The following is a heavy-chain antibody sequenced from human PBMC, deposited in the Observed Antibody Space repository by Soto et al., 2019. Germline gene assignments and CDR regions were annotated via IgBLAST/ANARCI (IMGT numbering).Heavy chain of an antibody. J-gene: IGHJ4*02. D-gene: IGHD5-12*01. V-gene: IGHV1-69*13. CDR1: GVTFSSYA. CDR3: AREDRYRRYEGLADY. Sequence: GASVKVCGKASGVTFSSYAISRGRQAPGQGLEWMRGIIPIFGTANYAQKFQGRVTITADESTSPPYMELSTLRSEDTAVYYCAREDRYRRYEGLADYWGQGTLVTVSS. CDR2: IIPIFGTA.